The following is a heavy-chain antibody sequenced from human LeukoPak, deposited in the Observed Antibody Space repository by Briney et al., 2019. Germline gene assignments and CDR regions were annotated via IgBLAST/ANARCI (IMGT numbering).Heavy chain of an antibody. CDR2: INPNSGGT. Sequence: GASVKVSCKASGYTFTGYYMHWVRQAPGQGLEWMGWINPNSGGTNYALKFQGRVTMTRDTSISTAYMELSRLRSDDTAVYYCAGEGDTAMVTFYYWGQGTLVTVSS. CDR3: AGEGDTAMVTFYY. D-gene: IGHD5-18*01. J-gene: IGHJ4*02. V-gene: IGHV1-2*02. CDR1: GYTFTGYY.